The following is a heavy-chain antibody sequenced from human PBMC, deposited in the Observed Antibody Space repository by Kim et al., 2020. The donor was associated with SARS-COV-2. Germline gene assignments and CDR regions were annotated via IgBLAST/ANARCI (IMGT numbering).Heavy chain of an antibody. D-gene: IGHD6-25*01. V-gene: IGHV4-59*01. CDR3: ARAVAATGCDP. Sequence: NYNPSLKSRVTISVHTSKNLCPLKLSSVTAADTAVYYCARAVAATGCDPWGQGTLVTVSS. J-gene: IGHJ5*02.